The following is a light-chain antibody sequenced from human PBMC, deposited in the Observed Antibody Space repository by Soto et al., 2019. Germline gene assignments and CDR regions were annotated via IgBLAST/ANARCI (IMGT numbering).Light chain of an antibody. CDR2: KAS. CDR3: QQYNSYSST. Sequence: DIQMTQSPSTLSASVGDRVTITCRASQSISSWLAWYQHKPGKAPKLLIYKASTLKSGVPSRFSGSGSGTEFTLTISSLQPDDVATYYCQQYNSYSSTFGQGTKV. CDR1: QSISSW. V-gene: IGKV1-5*03. J-gene: IGKJ1*01.